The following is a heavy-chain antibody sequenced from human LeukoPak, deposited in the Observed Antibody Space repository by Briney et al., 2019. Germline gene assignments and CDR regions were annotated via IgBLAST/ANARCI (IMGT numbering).Heavy chain of an antibody. Sequence: SETLSLTCTVSGGSISSYYWSWIRQSPGKGLEWMGYIHYSGSSYYNPSLKSRVTISVDTSKNQFSLKLSSVTAADTAVYYCARAHYYDSNVGYYYYGMDVWGQGTTVTVSS. CDR3: ARAHYYDSNVGYYYYGMDV. CDR1: GGSISSYY. J-gene: IGHJ6*02. V-gene: IGHV4-59*12. D-gene: IGHD3-22*01. CDR2: IHYSGSS.